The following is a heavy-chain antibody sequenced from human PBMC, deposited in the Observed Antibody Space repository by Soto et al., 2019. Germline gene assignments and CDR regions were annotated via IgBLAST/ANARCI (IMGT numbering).Heavy chain of an antibody. D-gene: IGHD3-22*01. V-gene: IGHV3-33*01. CDR1: GFTFSSYG. Sequence: GGSLRLSCAASGFTFSSYGMHWVRQAPGKGLEWVAVIWYDGSNKYYADSVKGRFTISRDNSKNTLYLQMNSLRAEDTAVYYCARGSTYYYDSSGYYYVKSYEGYYFDYWGQGTLVTVSS. J-gene: IGHJ4*02. CDR2: IWYDGSNK. CDR3: ARGSTYYYDSSGYYYVKSYEGYYFDY.